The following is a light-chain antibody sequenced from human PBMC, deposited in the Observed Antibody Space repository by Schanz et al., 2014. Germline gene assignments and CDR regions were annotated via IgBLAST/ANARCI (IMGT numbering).Light chain of an antibody. J-gene: IGKJ1*01. Sequence: DIQMTQSPSSLSASVGDRVNITCRASLTVSSYLSWFQQQPGKAPKLLIYLASNLQSGVPSRFSGSGAETDVSLTISGLQPEDFASYYCQQSDRMPWTFGQGTKVEIK. CDR1: LTVSSY. CDR2: LAS. CDR3: QQSDRMPWT. V-gene: IGKV1-39*01.